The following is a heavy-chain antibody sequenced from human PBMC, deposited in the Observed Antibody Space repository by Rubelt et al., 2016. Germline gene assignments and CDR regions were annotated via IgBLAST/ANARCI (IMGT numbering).Heavy chain of an antibody. CDR1: GVPVNGNY. CDR2: VSPRGST. J-gene: IGHJ4*02. Sequence: QVVLQESGPGLVKPSETLSLTCNVSGVPVNGNYWSWIRQPAGKGLEWIGRVSPRGSTDHNPSLKSRVAISVDTSKNQFSLKLTSVTAADKAVYYCAKDGVRSRGPHDSWGQGTLVIVSS. V-gene: IGHV4-4*07. CDR3: AKDGVRSRGPHDS. D-gene: IGHD6-19*01.